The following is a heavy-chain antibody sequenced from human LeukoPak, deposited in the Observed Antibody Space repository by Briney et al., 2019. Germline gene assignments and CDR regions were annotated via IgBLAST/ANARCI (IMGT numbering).Heavy chain of an antibody. V-gene: IGHV4-39*01. CDR2: IYYSGST. CDR3: ARNPQNSYGYDAFDV. J-gene: IGHJ3*01. Sequence: SETLSLTCTVSGGSISTYSYYWGWIRQPPGKGLEWIGSIYYSGSTYYNPSLKSRVTISVDTSKNQFSLRLSSVTATDTAVYYCARNPQNSYGYDAFDVWGQGTMVTVSS. D-gene: IGHD5-18*01. CDR1: GGSISTYSYY.